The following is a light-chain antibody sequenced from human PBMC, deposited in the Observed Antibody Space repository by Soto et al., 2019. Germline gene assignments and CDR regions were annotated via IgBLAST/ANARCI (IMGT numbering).Light chain of an antibody. CDR1: QSVGRY. J-gene: IGKJ1*01. CDR2: DAS. V-gene: IGKV3-11*01. CDR3: QQRSNWPPWT. Sequence: EIVLTQSPATLSLSPGERATLSCRASQSVGRYLAWYQQKPGQAPRLLIYDASNRATGIPARFSGSGSGTDFTLTISSLEPEHFAVYYCQQRSNWPPWTFGQGTKVEIK.